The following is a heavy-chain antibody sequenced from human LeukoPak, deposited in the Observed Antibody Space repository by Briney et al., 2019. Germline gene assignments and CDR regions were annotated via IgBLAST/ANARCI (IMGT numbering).Heavy chain of an antibody. Sequence: GGSLRLSCAASGFTFSSYWMHWVRQAPGKGLVWVSRINSDGSSTSYADSVKGRFTISRDNAKNTLYLQMNSLRVEDTAVYYCARAFLYRAFDYWGQGALVTVSS. CDR2: INSDGSST. CDR3: ARAFLYRAFDY. D-gene: IGHD1-14*01. J-gene: IGHJ4*02. CDR1: GFTFSSYW. V-gene: IGHV3-74*01.